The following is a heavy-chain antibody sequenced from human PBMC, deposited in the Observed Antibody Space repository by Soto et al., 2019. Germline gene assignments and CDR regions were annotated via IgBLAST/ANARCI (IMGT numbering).Heavy chain of an antibody. J-gene: IGHJ6*02. CDR1: GDSITNSDYY. CDR3: ARDGPYYYGMDG. CDR2: IDYSGST. Sequence: SATLSLTCTVYGDSITNSDYYWNWIRQSPGKGLEWIGSIDYSGSTYYNPSLKSRIIISADTSKNLFSLKLKSVTAADTALYLGARDGPYYYGMDGWGQGTTVTVSS. V-gene: IGHV4-30-4*01.